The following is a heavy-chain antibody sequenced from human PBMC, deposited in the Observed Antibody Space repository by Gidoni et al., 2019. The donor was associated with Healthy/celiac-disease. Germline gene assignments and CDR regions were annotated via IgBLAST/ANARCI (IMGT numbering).Heavy chain of an antibody. CDR2: IYSGGST. CDR1: GFTVSSNY. V-gene: IGHV3-66*01. D-gene: IGHD3-3*01. CDR3: AGSCYYDFWSGIFLREQGYYYGMDV. J-gene: IGHJ6*02. Sequence: EVQLVESGGGLVQPGGSLRLSCAASGFTVSSNYMSWVRQAPGKGLEWVSVIYSGGSTYYADSVKGRFTISRDNSKNTLYLQMNSLRAEDTAVYYCAGSCYYDFWSGIFLREQGYYYGMDVWGQGTTVTVSS.